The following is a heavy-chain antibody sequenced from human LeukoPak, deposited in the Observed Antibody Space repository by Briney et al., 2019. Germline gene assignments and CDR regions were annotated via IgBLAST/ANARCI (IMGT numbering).Heavy chain of an antibody. J-gene: IGHJ6*02. CDR2: INHSGST. CDR3: ARGRACTSTSCYAPSYYYYYGMDV. D-gene: IGHD2-2*01. Sequence: SETLSLTCAVYGGSFSGYFWSWIRQPPGKGLEWFGEINHSGSTNYNPSLKSRVTISVDTSKNQFSLKLNSVTAADTGVFYCARGRACTSTSCYAPSYYYYYGMDVWGQGTTVTVSS. CDR1: GGSFSGYF. V-gene: IGHV4-34*01.